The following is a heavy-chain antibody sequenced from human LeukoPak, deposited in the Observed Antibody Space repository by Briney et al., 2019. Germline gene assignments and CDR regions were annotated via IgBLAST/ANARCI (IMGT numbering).Heavy chain of an antibody. CDR3: ARDALHTAHFDY. CDR1: GFTFSDYH. CDR2: VSASSDI. J-gene: IGHJ4*02. Sequence: KPGGSLRLSCAASGFTFSDYHMSWIRQAPGKGLEWVSTVSASSDIHYSDSVKGRFTISRDNARNSLCLQMNSLRDEDTAVYYCARDALHTAHFDYWGQGTLVTVSS. D-gene: IGHD5-18*01. V-gene: IGHV3-69-1*01.